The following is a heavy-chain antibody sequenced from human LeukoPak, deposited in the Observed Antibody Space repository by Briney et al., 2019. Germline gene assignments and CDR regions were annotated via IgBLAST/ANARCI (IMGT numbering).Heavy chain of an antibody. J-gene: IGHJ4*02. Sequence: PSETLSLTCAVYGGSFSGFYWSWIRQAPGKGLEWIGEIHQSGGTNYNPSLKSRVTISVDASKKQFSLKLSSVTAADTAVYYCARGTTVTPDYWGQGTLVTVSS. D-gene: IGHD4-17*01. CDR3: ARGTTVTPDY. V-gene: IGHV4-34*01. CDR1: GGSFSGFY. CDR2: IHQSGGT.